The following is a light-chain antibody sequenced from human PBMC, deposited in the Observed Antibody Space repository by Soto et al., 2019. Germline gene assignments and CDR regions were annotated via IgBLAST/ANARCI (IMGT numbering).Light chain of an antibody. Sequence: QSVLTQPPSASGTPGQRVTISCSGGASNIESNTVTWYQQLPGTAPKLVIYSNDDRPSGVPERFSGSTSGTSASLAISGLQSDDEADYFCAAWDDSLNGYVFGGGTKVTVL. CDR2: SND. V-gene: IGLV1-44*01. CDR1: ASNIESNT. J-gene: IGLJ1*01. CDR3: AAWDDSLNGYV.